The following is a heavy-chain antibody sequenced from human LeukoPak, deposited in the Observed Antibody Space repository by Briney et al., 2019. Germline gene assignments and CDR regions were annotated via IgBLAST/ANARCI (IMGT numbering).Heavy chain of an antibody. D-gene: IGHD5-18*01. J-gene: IGHJ4*02. Sequence: SETLSLTCTVSGDSISTTTYYWGWIRQPPGKGLEWIGTIHYGGSTYYDLSLKGRVTISVDTSKNQFSLQLRLVTAADTAVYYCASDTHDIKRFDSWSQGTLVTVSS. CDR3: ASDTHDIKRFDS. CDR2: IHYGGST. CDR1: GDSISTTTYY. V-gene: IGHV4-39*01.